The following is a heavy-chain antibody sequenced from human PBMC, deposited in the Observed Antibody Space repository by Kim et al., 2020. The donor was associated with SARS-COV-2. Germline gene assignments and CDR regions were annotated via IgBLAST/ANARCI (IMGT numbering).Heavy chain of an antibody. D-gene: IGHD3-16*02. CDR3: AKDPWGSYRYPSSLSFDY. J-gene: IGHJ4*02. Sequence: GGSLRLSCAASGFTFSSYAMSWVRQAPGKGLEWVSAISGSGGSTYYADSVKGRFTIARDNSKNTLYLQMNSLRAEDTAVYYCAKDPWGSYRYPSSLSFDYWGQGTLVTVSP. CDR1: GFTFSSYA. V-gene: IGHV3-23*01. CDR2: ISGSGGST.